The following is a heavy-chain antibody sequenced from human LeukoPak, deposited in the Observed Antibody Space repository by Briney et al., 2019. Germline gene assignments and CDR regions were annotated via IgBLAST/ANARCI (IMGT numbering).Heavy chain of an antibody. V-gene: IGHV3-20*04. Sequence: GGSLRLSCAASGFTFDDYGMSWVRQAPGKGLEWVSGINWNGGSTGYADSVKGRFTISRDNAKNSLYLQMNSLRAEDTALYYCAKDYYDSSGYVRLFDYWGQGTLVTVSS. CDR2: INWNGGST. CDR1: GFTFDDYG. J-gene: IGHJ4*02. CDR3: AKDYYDSSGYVRLFDY. D-gene: IGHD3-22*01.